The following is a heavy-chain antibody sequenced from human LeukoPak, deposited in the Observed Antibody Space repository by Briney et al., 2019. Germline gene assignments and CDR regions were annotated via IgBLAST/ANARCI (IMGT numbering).Heavy chain of an antibody. J-gene: IGHJ4*02. CDR1: GESVSSNNAA. CDR3: ARTYGGNCDY. D-gene: IGHD4-23*01. V-gene: IGHV6-1*01. Sequence: QTLSLTCAISGESVSSNNAAWNWLRQSPSRGFEWLGSTYFRWKWYNDYAAAGKSLITVNPDTSKNHFSLQLSSVTPEDTAVYYCARTYGGNCDYWGQGTLVTVSS. CDR2: TYFRWKWYN.